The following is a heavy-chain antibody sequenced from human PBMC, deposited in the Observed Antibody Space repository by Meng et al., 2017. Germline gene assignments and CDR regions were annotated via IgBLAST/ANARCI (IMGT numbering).Heavy chain of an antibody. Sequence: RGAGPGRVDPSGTPSLPCAVSGGSISSSNWWSWVRQPPGKGLEWIGEIYHSGSTNYNPSLKSRVTISVDKSKNQFSLKLSSVTAADTAVYYCARERGYCSGGSCPMNELRFDPWGQGTLVTVSS. V-gene: IGHV4-4*02. J-gene: IGHJ5*02. D-gene: IGHD2-15*01. CDR2: IYHSGST. CDR3: ARERGYCSGGSCPMNELRFDP. CDR1: GGSISSSNW.